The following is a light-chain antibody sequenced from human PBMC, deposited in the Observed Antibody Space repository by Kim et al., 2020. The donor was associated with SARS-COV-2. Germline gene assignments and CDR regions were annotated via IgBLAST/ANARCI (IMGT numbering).Light chain of an antibody. Sequence: SPGERATLSCRASQSVSSIYLAWYQQKPGQAPRLLIYGASSRATGIPDRFSGSGSGTDFTLTISRLEPEDFAVYYCQQYGSSQWTFGQGTKVDIK. CDR1: QSVSSIY. CDR2: GAS. J-gene: IGKJ1*01. CDR3: QQYGSSQWT. V-gene: IGKV3-20*01.